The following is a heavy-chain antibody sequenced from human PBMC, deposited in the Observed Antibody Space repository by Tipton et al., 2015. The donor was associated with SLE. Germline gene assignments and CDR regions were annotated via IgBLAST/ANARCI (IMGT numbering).Heavy chain of an antibody. Sequence: SLRLSCSASGFTFDKYAMHWLRQAPGKTLEFVSTIDTTGAYKYYADSVRDRFIVSRDNSNYTVYLEMRSLRPDDTAPYYCVKPPLFRGSYFDHWGPGALVTVSS. CDR1: GFTFDKYA. CDR2: IDTTGAYK. V-gene: IGHV3-64D*08. J-gene: IGHJ4*02. CDR3: VKPPLFRGSYFDH. D-gene: IGHD5-12*01.